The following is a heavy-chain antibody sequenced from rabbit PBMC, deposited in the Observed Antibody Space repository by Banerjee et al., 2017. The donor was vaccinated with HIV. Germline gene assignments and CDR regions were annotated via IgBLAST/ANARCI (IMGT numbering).Heavy chain of an antibody. Sequence: QSLEESGGDLVKPGASLTLTCTASGFSFSSGYYMCWVRQAPGKGLEWIACIYAGSSGSTYYASWAKGRFTISKTSSTTVTLQMTSLTAADTATYFCARDRPYAVVSGYYDLWGPGTLVTVS. J-gene: IGHJ4*01. V-gene: IGHV1S40*01. CDR1: GFSFSSGYY. CDR2: IYAGSSGST. D-gene: IGHD1-1*01. CDR3: ARDRPYAVVSGYYDL.